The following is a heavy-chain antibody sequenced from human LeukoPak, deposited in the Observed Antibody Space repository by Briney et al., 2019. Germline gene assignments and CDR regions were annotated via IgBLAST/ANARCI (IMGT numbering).Heavy chain of an antibody. J-gene: IGHJ6*02. Sequence: SETLSLTCTVSGGSISSYYWSWIRQPPGKGLEWIGYIYYSGSTNYNPSLKSRVTISVDTSKNQFSLKLSSATAADTAVYYCARDRLVAGTGTYYYYGMDVWGQGTTVTVSS. V-gene: IGHV4-59*01. CDR2: IYYSGST. D-gene: IGHD6-19*01. CDR3: ARDRLVAGTGTYYYYGMDV. CDR1: GGSISSYY.